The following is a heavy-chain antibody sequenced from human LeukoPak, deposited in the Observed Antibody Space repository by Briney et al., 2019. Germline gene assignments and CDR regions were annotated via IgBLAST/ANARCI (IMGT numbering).Heavy chain of an antibody. D-gene: IGHD5-18*01. CDR1: GFTFSSYW. V-gene: IGHV3-74*01. CDR2: INTDGSST. J-gene: IGHJ4*02. CDR3: ARGSTWGFMVTY. Sequence: GGSLRLSCAASGFTFSSYWMHWVRQAPGKGLVWVSRINTDGSSTSYADSVKGRFTISRDNAKNSLYLQMNSLRAEDTAVYYCARGSTWGFMVTYWGQGTLVTVSS.